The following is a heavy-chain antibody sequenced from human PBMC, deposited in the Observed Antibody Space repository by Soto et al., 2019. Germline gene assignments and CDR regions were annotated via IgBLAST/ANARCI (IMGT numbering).Heavy chain of an antibody. CDR2: INPSGGST. D-gene: IGHD2-15*01. CDR1: GYTFTGYY. J-gene: IGHJ5*02. V-gene: IGHV1-46*03. Sequence: ASVKVSCKASGYTFTGYYMHWVRQAPGQGLEWMGIINPSGGSTSYAQKFQGRVTVTRDTSTSTVYMELSSLRSEDTAVYYCARLGPGSATQYFGFDPWGQGTLVTVSS. CDR3: ARLGPGSATQYFGFDP.